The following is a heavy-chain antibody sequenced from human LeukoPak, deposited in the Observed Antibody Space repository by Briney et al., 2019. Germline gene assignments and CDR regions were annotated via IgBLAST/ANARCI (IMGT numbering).Heavy chain of an antibody. CDR3: ARGFRYLGSGMDY. Sequence: PGGSLRLSCAASGFTFSEYSMHWVRQAPGKGLEYVSAISTNGGSTYYANSVKGRFTISRDDPKITLDLQMGSLRPEDMVVYYWARGFRYLGSGMDYWGQGTLVTVSS. D-gene: IGHD3-10*01. J-gene: IGHJ4*02. CDR1: GFTFSEYS. V-gene: IGHV3-64*01. CDR2: ISTNGGST.